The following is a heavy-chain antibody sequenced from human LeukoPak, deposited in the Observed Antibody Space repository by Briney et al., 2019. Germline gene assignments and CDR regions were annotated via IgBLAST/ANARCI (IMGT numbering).Heavy chain of an antibody. CDR3: ARDRDSFRFFDY. J-gene: IGHJ4*02. D-gene: IGHD5-18*01. CDR2: IYYTGST. V-gene: IGHV4-59*12. CDR1: GDSLNTYY. Sequence: SETLSLTCTVSGDSLNTYYWTWIRQPPGKGLEWLGYIYYTGSTTYNPPLKGRVTMSVDTSKNQFSLKLSSVTAADTAVYYCARDRDSFRFFDYWGQGTLVTVSS.